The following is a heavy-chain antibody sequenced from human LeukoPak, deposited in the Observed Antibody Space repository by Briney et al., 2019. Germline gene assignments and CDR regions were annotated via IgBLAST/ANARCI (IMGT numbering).Heavy chain of an antibody. J-gene: IGHJ4*02. D-gene: IGHD1-26*01. V-gene: IGHV3-23*01. CDR1: GFTFSSYW. Sequence: GGSLRLSCAASGFTFSSYWMSWVRQAPGKGLEWVSAISTGGDRAYYADSVKGRFTTSRDNSRNTLYLQLNSPRAEDTAVYYCAESREWELLYVNFDYWGQGTLVTVSS. CDR2: ISTGGDRA. CDR3: AESREWELLYVNFDY.